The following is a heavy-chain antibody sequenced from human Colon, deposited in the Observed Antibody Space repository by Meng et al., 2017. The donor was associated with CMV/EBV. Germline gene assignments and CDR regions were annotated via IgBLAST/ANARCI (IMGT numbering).Heavy chain of an antibody. J-gene: IGHJ4*02. CDR1: EFNFRDYF. Sequence: SLKISCAASEFNFRDYFMNWVRPAPGKGLEWVSIIYGSPHTVMKYADSVEGRFAISRDNSQNMVYLQMSGMRFEDTATYYCVKDRVPDNLNNFDFWGQGVQVTVSS. D-gene: IGHD1-1*01. CDR3: VKDRVPDNLNNFDF. V-gene: IGHV3-23*03. CDR2: IYGSPHTVM.